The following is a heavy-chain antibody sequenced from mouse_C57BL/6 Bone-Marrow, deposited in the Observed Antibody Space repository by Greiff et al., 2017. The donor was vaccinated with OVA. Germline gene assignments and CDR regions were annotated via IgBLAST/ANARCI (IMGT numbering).Heavy chain of an antibody. J-gene: IGHJ3*01. CDR2: IRLKSDNYAT. CDR1: GFTFSNYW. V-gene: IGHV6-3*01. CDR3: TRGTGTLFAY. Sequence: EVQLVESGGGLVQPGGSMKLSCVASGFTFSNYWMNWVRQSPEKGLEWVAQIRLKSDNYATHYAESVKGRFTISRDDSKSSVYLQMNNLRAEDTGIYYCTRGTGTLFAYWGQGTLVTVSA. D-gene: IGHD4-1*01.